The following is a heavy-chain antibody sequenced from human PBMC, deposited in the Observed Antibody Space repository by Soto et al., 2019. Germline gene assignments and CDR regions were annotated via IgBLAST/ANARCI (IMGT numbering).Heavy chain of an antibody. V-gene: IGHV4-28*01. CDR3: ARKERKPAAIWN. CDR2: IYYSGTT. CDR1: GFSIGSNNW. D-gene: IGHD2-2*01. Sequence: KTSETLSLTCAVSGFSIGSNNWWGWIRQPPGKGLEWIGNIYYSGTTQFNPSLKSRVTMSIDGAGNQFSLRLSSVTAADTAAYYCARKERKPAAIWNWGQGTLVTVSS. J-gene: IGHJ4*02.